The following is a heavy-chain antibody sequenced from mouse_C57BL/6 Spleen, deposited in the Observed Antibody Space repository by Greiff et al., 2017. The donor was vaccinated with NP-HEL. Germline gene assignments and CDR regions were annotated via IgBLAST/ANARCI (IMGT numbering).Heavy chain of an antibody. J-gene: IGHJ1*03. V-gene: IGHV5-15*01. D-gene: IGHD1-3*01. CDR1: GFTFSDYG. Sequence: VKLEESGGGLVQPGGSLKLSCAASGFTFSDYGMAWVRQAPRKGPEWVAFISNLAYSIYYADTVTGRFTISRENAKNTLYLEMSSLRSEDTAMYYCARQSGNSYFDVWGTGTTVTVSS. CDR2: ISNLAYSI. CDR3: ARQSGNSYFDV.